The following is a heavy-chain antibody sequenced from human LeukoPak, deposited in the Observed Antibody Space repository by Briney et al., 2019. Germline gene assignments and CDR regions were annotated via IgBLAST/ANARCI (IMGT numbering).Heavy chain of an antibody. Sequence: GASVKVSCKASGYTFTSYGFSWVRQAPGQGLEWMGGIIPIFGTANYAQKFQGRVAITADKSTSTAYMELSSLRSEDTAVYYCARVHSSSWSAMDVWGKGTTVTVSS. CDR2: IIPIFGTA. V-gene: IGHV1-69*06. CDR1: GYTFTSYG. D-gene: IGHD6-13*01. CDR3: ARVHSSSWSAMDV. J-gene: IGHJ6*03.